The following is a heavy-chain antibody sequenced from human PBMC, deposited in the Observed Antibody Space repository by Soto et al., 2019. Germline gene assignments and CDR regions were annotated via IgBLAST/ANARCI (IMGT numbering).Heavy chain of an antibody. V-gene: IGHV1-18*01. D-gene: IGHD6-13*01. CDR3: ARDNQAGYSSSWCLHY. CDR1: GYTFTSYG. CDR2: ISAYNGNT. J-gene: IGHJ4*02. Sequence: ASVKVSCKASGYTFTSYGISWVRQAPGQGLEWMGWISAYNGNTNYAQKLQGRVTMTTDTSTSTAYMELRSLRSDDTAVYYCARDNQAGYSSSWCLHYWGQGTLVTVSS.